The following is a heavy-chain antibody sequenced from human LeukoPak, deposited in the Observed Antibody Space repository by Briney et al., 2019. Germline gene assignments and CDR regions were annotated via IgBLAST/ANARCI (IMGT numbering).Heavy chain of an antibody. CDR2: VSFHGTDK. CDR3: ARDRSSVGMEEDYYYMDV. D-gene: IGHD6-6*01. CDR1: GFTFSNYA. V-gene: IGHV3-30*04. Sequence: GGSLRLSCAASGFTFSNYAMHWVRQAPGKGLDWVAVVSFHGTDKFYADSVKGRFTISRDNAKNSLYLQMNSLRAEDTAVYYCARDRSSVGMEEDYYYMDVWGKGTTVTVSS. J-gene: IGHJ6*03.